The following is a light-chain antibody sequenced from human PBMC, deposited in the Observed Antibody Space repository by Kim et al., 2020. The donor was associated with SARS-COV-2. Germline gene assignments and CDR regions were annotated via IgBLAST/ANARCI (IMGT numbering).Light chain of an antibody. V-gene: IGLV3-1*01. CDR2: EDT. CDR1: KLGDKY. CDR3: QAWDSTTVI. J-gene: IGLJ2*01. Sequence: SYELTQPPSVSVSPGQTASISCSGDKLGDKYACWYQQRPGQSPVLVIYEDTRRPSGIPERFSASTSGNTATLTISGTQAMDEADYYCQAWDSTTVIFGVGTQLTVL.